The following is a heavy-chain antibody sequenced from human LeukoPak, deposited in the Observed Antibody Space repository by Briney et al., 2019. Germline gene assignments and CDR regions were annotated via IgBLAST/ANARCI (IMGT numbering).Heavy chain of an antibody. D-gene: IGHD3-9*01. CDR3: AKGSSGYFEKGNWFDP. CDR2: ISYDGSNK. J-gene: IGHJ5*02. V-gene: IGHV3-30*04. Sequence: GGSLRLSCAASGFTFSSYAMHWVRQAPGKGLEWVAVISYDGSNKYYADSVKGRFTISRDNSKNTLYLQMNSLRAEDTAVYYRAKGSSGYFEKGNWFDPWGQGTLVTVSS. CDR1: GFTFSSYA.